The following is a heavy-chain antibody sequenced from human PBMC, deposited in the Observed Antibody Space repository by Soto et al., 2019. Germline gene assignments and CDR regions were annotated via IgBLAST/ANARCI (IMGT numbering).Heavy chain of an antibody. CDR1: GFTFSSYS. CDR3: ASPEYYYDSRGYYGY. J-gene: IGHJ4*02. V-gene: IGHV3-21*01. Sequence: GGSLRLSCAASGFTFSSYSMNWVRQAPGKGLEWVSSISSSSSYIYYADSVKGRFTISRDNAKNSLYLQMNSLRAEDTGVYYCASPEYYYDSRGYYGYWGQGTLVPVSS. D-gene: IGHD3-22*01. CDR2: ISSSSSYI.